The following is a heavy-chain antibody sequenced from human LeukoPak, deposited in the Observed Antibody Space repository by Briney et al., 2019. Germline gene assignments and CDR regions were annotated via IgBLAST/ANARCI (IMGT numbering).Heavy chain of an antibody. CDR1: GGSFSGYY. V-gene: IGHV4-34*01. CDR3: ARHYTSSRGFDI. D-gene: IGHD3-3*01. J-gene: IGHJ3*02. CDR2: INHSGST. Sequence: SETLSLTCAVYGGSFSGYYWSWIRQPPGKGLEWIGEINHSGSTNYNPSLKSRVTMSVDTSKNQFSLKLSSVTAADTAVYYCARHYTSSRGFDIWGQGTMVTVSS.